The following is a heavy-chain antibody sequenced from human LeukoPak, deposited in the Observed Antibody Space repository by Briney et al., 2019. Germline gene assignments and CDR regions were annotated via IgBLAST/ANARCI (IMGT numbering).Heavy chain of an antibody. CDR1: GGTFSSYT. CDR2: IIPILGIA. Sequence: ASVKVSCKASGGTFSSYTISWVRQAPGQGLEWVGRIIPILGIANYAQKFQGRVTITADKSTSTAYMELSSLRSEDTAVYYCAGELLSDQYYYYYYMDVWGKGTTVTVSS. J-gene: IGHJ6*03. V-gene: IGHV1-69*02. D-gene: IGHD2-2*01. CDR3: AGELLSDQYYYYYYMDV.